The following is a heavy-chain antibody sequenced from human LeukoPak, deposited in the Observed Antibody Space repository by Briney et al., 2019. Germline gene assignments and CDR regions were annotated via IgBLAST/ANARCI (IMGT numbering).Heavy chain of an antibody. J-gene: IGHJ4*02. D-gene: IGHD3-3*01. CDR1: GFTFSSYA. CDR2: ISYDGSNK. Sequence: PGRSLRLSCAASGFTFSSYAMHWVRQAPGKGLEWVAVISYDGSNKYYADSVKGRFTISRDNSKNTLYLQMNSLRAEDTAVYYCARGHRAWSYWGQGTLVTVSS. CDR3: ARGHRAWSY. V-gene: IGHV3-30-3*01.